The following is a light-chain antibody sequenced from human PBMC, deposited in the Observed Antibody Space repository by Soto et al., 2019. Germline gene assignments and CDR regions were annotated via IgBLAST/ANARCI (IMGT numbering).Light chain of an antibody. Sequence: EIVMTQSPATLSVSPGERATLSCRASQSISSTFAWYQQKTGQAPRLLIYGASTRATGIPVRFSGSGSGTDFSLTISSLQPADFAVYYCRQRSNWPPITFGQGTRLDIK. CDR2: GAS. CDR3: RQRSNWPPIT. J-gene: IGKJ5*01. V-gene: IGKV3-15*01. CDR1: QSISST.